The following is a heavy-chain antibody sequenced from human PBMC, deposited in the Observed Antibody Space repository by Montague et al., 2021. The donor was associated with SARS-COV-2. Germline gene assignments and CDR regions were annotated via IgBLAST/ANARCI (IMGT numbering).Heavy chain of an antibody. CDR1: AASISSSSYY. J-gene: IGHJ5*02. D-gene: IGHD3-3*01. Sequence: SETLSLTCTVSAASISSSSYYWGWIRQPPGKGLEWIGSIYYSWSTYYNPSLKSRVTISVDTSKNQFSLKLSSVTAADTAVYYCAGRPPITIFGVVIIGAWLGPWGKGTLVTV. V-gene: IGHV4-39*01. CDR3: AGRPPITIFGVVIIGAWLGP. CDR2: IYYSWST.